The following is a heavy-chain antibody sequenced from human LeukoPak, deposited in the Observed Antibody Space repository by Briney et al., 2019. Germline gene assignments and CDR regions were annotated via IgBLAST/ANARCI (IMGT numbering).Heavy chain of an antibody. V-gene: IGHV4-39*07. CDR2: IYYGGYT. CDR1: GGSISSSSYY. J-gene: IGHJ5*02. Sequence: TSETLSLTCTVSGGSISSSSYYWGWIRQPPGKGLEWIGSIYYGGYTYYNAPLKSRVTISVDTSKNQFSLKLSYVTAADTAVYYCAGNSYGHLNWFDPWGQGTLVTVSS. CDR3: AGNSYGHLNWFDP. D-gene: IGHD5-18*01.